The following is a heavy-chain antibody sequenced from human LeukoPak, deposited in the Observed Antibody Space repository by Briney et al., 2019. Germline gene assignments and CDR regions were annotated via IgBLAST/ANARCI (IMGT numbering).Heavy chain of an antibody. CDR1: GYSFTSYW. D-gene: IGHD3-10*01. V-gene: IGHV5-51*01. J-gene: IGHJ6*04. Sequence: GESLKISCKGSGYSFTSYWIGWVRQMPGKGLEWMGIIYPGDSDTRYSPSFQGQVTISADKSISTAYLQWSSLEASDTAMYYCASSYYYGSGSYLHYGMDVWGKGTTVTVSS. CDR3: ASSYYYGSGSYLHYGMDV. CDR2: IYPGDSDT.